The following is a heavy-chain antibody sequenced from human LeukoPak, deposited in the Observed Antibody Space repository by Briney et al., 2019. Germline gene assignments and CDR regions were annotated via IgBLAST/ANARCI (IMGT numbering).Heavy chain of an antibody. V-gene: IGHV3-15*01. CDR2: IRRKSDGGTT. CDR1: GLTVSNTW. D-gene: IGHD1-26*01. Sequence: GGSLRLSCAVAGLTVSNTWVSWARQAPGKGLEWVALIRRKSDGGTTDYTAPAKGRFTISRDDSKNTLYLQMNSLTTEDAAVYYCSGSFLGNWGQGTLVTVSS. CDR3: SGSFLGN. J-gene: IGHJ1*01.